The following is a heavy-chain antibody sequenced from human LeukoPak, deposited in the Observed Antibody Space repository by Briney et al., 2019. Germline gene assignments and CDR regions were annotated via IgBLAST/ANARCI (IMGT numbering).Heavy chain of an antibody. J-gene: IGHJ4*02. CDR2: ISYDGSNK. V-gene: IGHV3-30-3*01. CDR1: GFTFSSYA. Sequence: GRSLRLSCAACGFTFSSYAMHWVREAPGKGVRWVAVISYDGSNKYYADSVKGQFTISRDNSKNTLYLQMNSLRAEDTAVYYCARVSGKFYDILTGYYSYWGQGTLVTVSS. CDR3: ARVSGKFYDILTGYYSY. D-gene: IGHD3-9*01.